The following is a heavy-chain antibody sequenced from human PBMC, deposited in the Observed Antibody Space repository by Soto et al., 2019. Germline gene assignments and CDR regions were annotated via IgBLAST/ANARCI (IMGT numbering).Heavy chain of an antibody. CDR2: IIPIFGTA. CDR1: GGTFSSYA. V-gene: IGHV1-69*12. Sequence: QVQLVQSGAEVKKPASSVKVSCKASGGTFSSYAISWVRQAPGQGLEWMGGIIPIFGTADYAQKFQGRVTITADESTSIAYMELSSLRSEDTDVYYCASHSGSSPEGRYYYGMDVWGQGTTVTVSS. CDR3: ASHSGSSPEGRYYYGMDV. D-gene: IGHD1-26*01. J-gene: IGHJ6*02.